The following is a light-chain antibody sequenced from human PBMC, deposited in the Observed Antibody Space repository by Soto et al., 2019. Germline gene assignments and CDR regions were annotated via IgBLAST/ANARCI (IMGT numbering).Light chain of an antibody. CDR3: ETWDSNSRL. J-gene: IGLJ3*02. V-gene: IGLV4-60*03. CDR2: LEGSGSY. CDR1: SGHSSYI. Sequence: QLVLTQSSSASASLGSSVKLTCTLSSGHSSYIIAWHQQQPGKAPRYLMKLEGSGSYNKGSGVPDRFSGSSSGADRYLTISNLPSEDEADYYCETWDSNSRLFGGGTKLTVL.